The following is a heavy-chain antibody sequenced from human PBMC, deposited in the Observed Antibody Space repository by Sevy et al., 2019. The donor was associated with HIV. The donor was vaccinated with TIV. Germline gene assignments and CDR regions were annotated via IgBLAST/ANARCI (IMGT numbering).Heavy chain of an antibody. CDR2: IYTSGST. Sequence: SETLSLTCTVSGGSISSGSYYWSWIRQPAGKGLEWIGRIYTSGSTNYNPSLKSRVTISVDTSKNQFSLKLSSVTAADTAVYYCARAPGRTAFDIWGQGTIVTVSS. CDR1: GGSISSGSYY. CDR3: ARAPGRTAFDI. D-gene: IGHD1-1*01. V-gene: IGHV4-61*02. J-gene: IGHJ3*02.